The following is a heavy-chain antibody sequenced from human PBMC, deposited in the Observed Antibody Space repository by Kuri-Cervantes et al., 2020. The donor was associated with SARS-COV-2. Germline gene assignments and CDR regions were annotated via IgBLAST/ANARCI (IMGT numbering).Heavy chain of an antibody. CDR3: ARHEWEPYYFDY. D-gene: IGHD1-26*01. CDR1: GGSISSYY. Sequence: GSLRLSCTVSGGSISSYYWSWIRQPPGKGLEWIGYIYYSGSTYYNPSLKSRVTISVDTSKNQFSLKLSSVTAADTAVYYCARHEWEPYYFDYWGQGTLVTVSS. V-gene: IGHV4-59*08. CDR2: IYYSGST. J-gene: IGHJ4*02.